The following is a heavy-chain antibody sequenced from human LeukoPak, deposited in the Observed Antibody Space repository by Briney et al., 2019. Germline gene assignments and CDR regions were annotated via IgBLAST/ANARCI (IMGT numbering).Heavy chain of an antibody. CDR3: ARATSYGDYVDY. J-gene: IGHJ4*02. Sequence: SETLSLTCTVSGGSISSSYWSWIRQPPGKGLEWIGYIDYSGNTNYNPSLKSRVTISVERSKNQFSLKLSSVTGADTAVYYCARATSYGDYVDYWGQGTLVTVSS. CDR2: IDYSGNT. D-gene: IGHD4-17*01. V-gene: IGHV4-59*08. CDR1: GGSISSSY.